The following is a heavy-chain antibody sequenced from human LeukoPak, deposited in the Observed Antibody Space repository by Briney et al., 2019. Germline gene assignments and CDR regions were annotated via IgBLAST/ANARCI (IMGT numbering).Heavy chain of an antibody. CDR2: IYYSGST. J-gene: IGHJ3*02. CDR3: ARYPDVWGSYRPMAAAFDI. CDR1: DGSISSSSYF. V-gene: IGHV4-39*07. D-gene: IGHD3-16*02. Sequence: PSETLSLACTVSDGSISSSSYFWGWIRQHPGKGLEWIGSIYYSGSTYYNPSLKSRVTISVDTSKNQFSLKLSSVTAADTAVYYCARYPDVWGSYRPMAAAFDIWGQGTMVTVSS.